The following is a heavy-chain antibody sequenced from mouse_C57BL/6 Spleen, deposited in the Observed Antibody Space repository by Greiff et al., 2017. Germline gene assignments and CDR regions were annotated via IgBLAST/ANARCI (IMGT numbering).Heavy chain of an antibody. CDR1: GYTFTDYE. Sequence: QVQLQQSGAELVRPGASVTLSCKASGYTFTDYEMHWVKQTPVHGLEWIGAIDPETGGTAYNQKFKGKAILTAAKSSSPAYMELRSLASEDSAVYYCTRWLLEGPWGQGTTLTVSS. V-gene: IGHV1-15*01. D-gene: IGHD2-3*01. CDR3: TRWLLEGP. CDR2: IDPETGGT. J-gene: IGHJ2*01.